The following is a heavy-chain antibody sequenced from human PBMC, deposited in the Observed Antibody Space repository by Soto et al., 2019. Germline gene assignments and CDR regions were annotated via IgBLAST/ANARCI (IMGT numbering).Heavy chain of an antibody. CDR1: GTSISNAY. Sequence: QVQLQESGPGRVKPSEHLSLTCTVSGTSISNAYWSWIRQAGGKRLECFGRIHSSGTFNYNPSLKSRVSITIDPSKNQISLKLSSVTAADTAVYYCARDNIVSKGYGMDVWGQGTTVTFSS. V-gene: IGHV4-4*07. J-gene: IGHJ6*02. CDR3: ARDNIVSKGYGMDV. D-gene: IGHD5-12*01. CDR2: IHSSGTF.